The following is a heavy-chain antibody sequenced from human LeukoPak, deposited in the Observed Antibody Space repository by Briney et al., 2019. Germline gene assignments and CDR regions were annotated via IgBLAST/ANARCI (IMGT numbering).Heavy chain of an antibody. V-gene: IGHV3-23*01. CDR2: ISGGGGST. CDR3: AKDRSSAWNCFDS. Sequence: GGSLRLSCAASGFTFSTYAMYWVRQAPGKGLEWVSSISGGGGSTYYADSVEGRFTISRDNSKNTLYLQMNSLRAEDTALYYCAKDRSSAWNCFDSWGQGTLVTVSS. J-gene: IGHJ4*02. CDR1: GFTFSTYA. D-gene: IGHD6-19*01.